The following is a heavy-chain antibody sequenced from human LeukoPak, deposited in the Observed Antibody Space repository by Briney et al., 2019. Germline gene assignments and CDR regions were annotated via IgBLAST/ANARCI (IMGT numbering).Heavy chain of an antibody. CDR3: AKDGISGWYGNHFDF. J-gene: IGHJ4*02. CDR1: GFTFSSYA. CDR2: IRGSGDST. V-gene: IGHV3-23*01. D-gene: IGHD6-19*01. Sequence: GGSLRLSCAASGFTFSSYAMNWVRQAPGKGLEWVSSIRGSGDSTYYADSVKGRFTISRDNSKSTLYLQISSLRAEDTAIYYCAKDGISGWYGNHFDFWGQGTLVTGSS.